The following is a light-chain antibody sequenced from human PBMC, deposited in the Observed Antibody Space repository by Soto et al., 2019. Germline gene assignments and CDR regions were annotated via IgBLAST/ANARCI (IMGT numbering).Light chain of an antibody. J-gene: IGLJ1*01. V-gene: IGLV3-21*04. Sequence: SYELTQPPSESVAPGETASITGGGDKIGRKSVHWYQQRPGQAPVLVMYYDNDRPSEIPERFSGSNSGNTATLSISRVEAGDEADFYCQVWDSSSDHYVFGTGTKLTVL. CDR2: YDN. CDR1: KIGRKS. CDR3: QVWDSSSDHYV.